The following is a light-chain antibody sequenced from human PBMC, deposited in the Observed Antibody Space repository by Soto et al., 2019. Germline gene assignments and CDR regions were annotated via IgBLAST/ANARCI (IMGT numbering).Light chain of an antibody. CDR2: GAS. CDR1: QSVSRN. Sequence: EIVLTQSPATLSVSPGESATLSCRASQSVSRNLAWYQHKPGQAPRLLIYGASTRATGIPDRFSGSGSGTDFTLTISSLQTEDFAVYYCQQYNNWPTTFGQGTKVDIK. V-gene: IGKV3D-15*01. CDR3: QQYNNWPTT. J-gene: IGKJ1*01.